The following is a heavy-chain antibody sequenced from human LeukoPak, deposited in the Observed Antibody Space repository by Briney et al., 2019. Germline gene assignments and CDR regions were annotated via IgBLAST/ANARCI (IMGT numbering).Heavy chain of an antibody. D-gene: IGHD2-2*01. Sequence: GGSLRLSCAASGFTFSSYAMSWVRQAPGKGLEWVSAISGSGGSTYYADSVKGRFTISRDNSKNTLYLQMNSLRAEDTAVYYCAKRIKDIVVVPAPFDYWGQGTLVTVSS. CDR3: AKRIKDIVVVPAPFDY. V-gene: IGHV3-23*01. J-gene: IGHJ4*02. CDR2: ISGSGGST. CDR1: GFTFSSYA.